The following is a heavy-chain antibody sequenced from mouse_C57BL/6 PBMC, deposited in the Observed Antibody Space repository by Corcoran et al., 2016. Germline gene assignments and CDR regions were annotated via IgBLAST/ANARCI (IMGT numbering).Heavy chain of an antibody. J-gene: IGHJ2*01. CDR1: GYTFTDYY. CDR3: ARKDYDGSFDY. CDR2: INPTNGGS. D-gene: IGHD1-1*01. V-gene: IGHV1-26*01. Sequence: EVQLQQSGPELVKPGASVKISCKASGYTFTDYYMNWVKQSHGKSLEWIGAINPTNGGSSYNQTFKGKATLTVDKSSSTAAMELLSLTSEDAAVYYCARKDYDGSFDYWGQGTTLTVSS.